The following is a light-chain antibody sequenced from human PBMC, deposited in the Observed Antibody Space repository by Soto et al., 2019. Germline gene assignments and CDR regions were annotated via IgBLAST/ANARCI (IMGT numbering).Light chain of an antibody. J-gene: IGKJ3*01. V-gene: IGKV3-20*01. CDR1: QSVSSFY. Sequence: EIVLTQSPNTLSLSPGETATLSCRASQSVSSFYLVWYQQKPGQAPRLLLYGASTRATGIPDRFSGSGSGTDFTLTISRLEPEDFAVYYCQQYGNSPPSVTFGPGTKVDIX. CDR3: QQYGNSPPSVT. CDR2: GAS.